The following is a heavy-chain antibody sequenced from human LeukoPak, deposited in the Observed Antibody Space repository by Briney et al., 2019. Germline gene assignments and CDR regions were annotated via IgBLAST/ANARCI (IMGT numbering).Heavy chain of an antibody. CDR3: ASDGYGDY. CDR1: GYTFTSYD. V-gene: IGHV1-69*13. Sequence: SVKVSCKASGYTFTSYDINWVRQATGQGLEWMGGIIPIFGTANYAQKFQGRVTITADESTSTAYMELSSLRSEDTAVYYCASDGYGDYWGQGTLVTVSS. J-gene: IGHJ4*02. CDR2: IIPIFGTA. D-gene: IGHD5-18*01.